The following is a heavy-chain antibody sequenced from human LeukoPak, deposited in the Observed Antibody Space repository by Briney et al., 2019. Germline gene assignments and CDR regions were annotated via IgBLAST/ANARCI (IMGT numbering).Heavy chain of an antibody. J-gene: IGHJ4*02. CDR1: EFTFRGYW. CDR2: IKPDGSEI. D-gene: IGHD2-15*01. Sequence: AGSLRLSCAASEFTFRGYWMDWVRQAPGKGLEWVANIKPDGSEIYYVDSVKGRFTISRDNAKSAPYLQMNSLRVEDTAVYYCTRSLDYWGQGTLVTVSS. CDR3: TRSLDY. V-gene: IGHV3-7*02.